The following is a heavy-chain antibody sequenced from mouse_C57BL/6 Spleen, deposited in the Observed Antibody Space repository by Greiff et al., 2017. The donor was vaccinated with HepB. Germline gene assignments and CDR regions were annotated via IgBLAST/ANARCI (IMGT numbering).Heavy chain of an antibody. CDR1: GYTFTDYE. Sequence: VQLQQSGAELVRPGASVTLSCKASGYTFTDYEMHWVKQTPVHGLEWIGAIDPETGGTAYNQKFKGKAILTADKSSSTAYMELRSLTSEDSAVYYCTREEDWDGRPWFAYWGQGTLVTVSA. CDR3: TREEDWDGRPWFAY. CDR2: IDPETGGT. J-gene: IGHJ3*01. D-gene: IGHD4-1*01. V-gene: IGHV1-15*01.